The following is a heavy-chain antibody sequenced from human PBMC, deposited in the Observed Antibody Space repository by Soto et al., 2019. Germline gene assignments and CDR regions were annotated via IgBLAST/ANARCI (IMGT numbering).Heavy chain of an antibody. V-gene: IGHV5-51*01. D-gene: IGHD5-18*01. CDR2: IYPGDSDT. CDR3: ARPIYRGYSYGSGFDY. J-gene: IGHJ4*02. Sequence: EVQLVQSGAEVKKPGESLKISCKGSGYSFTSYWIGWVRQMPGKGLEWMGIIYPGDSDTRYSPSFQGQVTISADKSIXXAYLQWSSLKASDTAMYYCARPIYRGYSYGSGFDYWGQGTLVTVSS. CDR1: GYSFTSYW.